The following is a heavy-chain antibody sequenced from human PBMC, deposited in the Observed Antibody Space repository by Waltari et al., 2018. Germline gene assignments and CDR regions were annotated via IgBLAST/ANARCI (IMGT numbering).Heavy chain of an antibody. Sequence: QLQASGPELVQPSVTLSLTCAVSGDSMSNTDCWSWVRQPPGKGLEWMGQVRGDWKTNYNPSFASRVTISLDTYNKQFSLKVTSATAADTAVYYCARDRGRGLYLDSWGPGILVTVSP. J-gene: IGHJ4*02. CDR2: VRGDWKT. V-gene: IGHV4-4*02. D-gene: IGHD2-15*01. CDR3: ARDRGRGLYLDS. CDR1: GDSMSNTDC.